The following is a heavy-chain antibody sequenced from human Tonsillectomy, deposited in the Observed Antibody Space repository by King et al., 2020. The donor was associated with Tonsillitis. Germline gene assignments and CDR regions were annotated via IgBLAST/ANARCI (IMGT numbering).Heavy chain of an antibody. CDR1: GYRFTNYD. V-gene: IGHV1-46*01. CDR3: TIFSGAYYSDY. Sequence: QLVQSGAGVRKPGASMKISCQTSGYRFTNYDIHWVRHAPGKGFEWMGLISPKDGTTIYAQRFQHRISVTKTTSTTTDYTGSVSLDLSSLRPDDTATYYCTIFSGAYYSDYWGQGTLVTVSS. CDR2: ISPKDGTT. D-gene: IGHD1-26*01. J-gene: IGHJ4*02.